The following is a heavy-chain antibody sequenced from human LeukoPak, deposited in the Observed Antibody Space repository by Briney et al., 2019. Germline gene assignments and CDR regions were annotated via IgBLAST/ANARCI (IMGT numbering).Heavy chain of an antibody. Sequence: APVKLSCMASGYTFTSYGISWVRQAPGQGLEWMGWISAYNGNTYYVKKFQGRITMARDTSTSTAYMVLKSLRSDDTAVYYCASGPPDKWQLLVWGEGTEVPVSS. CDR1: GYTFTSYG. J-gene: IGHJ1*01. CDR3: ASGPPDKWQLLV. D-gene: IGHD3-3*01. V-gene: IGHV1-18*01. CDR2: ISAYNGNT.